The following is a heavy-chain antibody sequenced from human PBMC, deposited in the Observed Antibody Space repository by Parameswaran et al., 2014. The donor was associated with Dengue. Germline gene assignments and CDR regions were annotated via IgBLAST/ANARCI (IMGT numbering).Heavy chain of an antibody. Sequence: WIRQPPGKGLEWVSAISGSGGSTYYADSVKGRFTISRDNSKNTLYLQMNSLRAEDTAVYYCAKSLYSSGWYMDAFDIWGQGTMVTVSS. D-gene: IGHD6-19*01. CDR2: ISGSGGST. V-gene: IGHV3-23*01. J-gene: IGHJ3*02. CDR3: AKSLYSSGWYMDAFDI.